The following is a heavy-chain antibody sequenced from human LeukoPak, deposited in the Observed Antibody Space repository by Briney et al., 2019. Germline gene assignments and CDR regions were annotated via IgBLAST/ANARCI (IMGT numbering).Heavy chain of an antibody. J-gene: IGHJ6*02. V-gene: IGHV3-9*01. D-gene: IGHD4-17*01. Sequence: GGSLRLSCAASGFTFYDYVMHWVRQAPGKGLEWVSGISWNSASIGYADSVKGRFTISRDNAKNFLYLQMNSLRVEDTALYYCAKDIRGATVTDYGMDVWGQGTTVTVSS. CDR2: ISWNSASI. CDR3: AKDIRGATVTDYGMDV. CDR1: GFTFYDYV.